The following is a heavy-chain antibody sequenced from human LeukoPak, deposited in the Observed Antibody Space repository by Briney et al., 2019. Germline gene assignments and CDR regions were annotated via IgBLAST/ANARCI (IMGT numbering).Heavy chain of an antibody. CDR2: IWYDGSNK. CDR1: GFTSSSYG. V-gene: IGHV3-33*01. CDR3: ARDFLEDTQ. J-gene: IGHJ4*02. Sequence: GGSLRLSCAASGFTSSSYGMHWVRQAPGKGLEWVAVIWYDGSNKYYADSVKGRFTVSRDNAKSSLYLQMNSLRAEDTALYYCARDFLEDTQWGQGTLVTVSS. D-gene: IGHD2-2*02.